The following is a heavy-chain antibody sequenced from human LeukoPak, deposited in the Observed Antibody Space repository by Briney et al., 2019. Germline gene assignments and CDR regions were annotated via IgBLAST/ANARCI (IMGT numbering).Heavy chain of an antibody. J-gene: IGHJ4*02. CDR2: ITGSSSYI. CDR3: ASGFSSSPYFDY. V-gene: IGHV3-21*01. Sequence: GALRLSCAGSGFTFSSYSMNWVRQAPGKGLEWVSFITGSSSYIYYTDSVKGRFTISRDNAKNSLFLQMNSLRDEDTSVYYCASGFSSSPYFDYWGQGTLVTVSS. CDR1: GFTFSSYS. D-gene: IGHD6-6*01.